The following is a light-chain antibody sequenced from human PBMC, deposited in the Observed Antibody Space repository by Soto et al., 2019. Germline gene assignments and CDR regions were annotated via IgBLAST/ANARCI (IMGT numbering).Light chain of an antibody. Sequence: QSVLTQPPSVSEAPRQRVTLSCSGSSSNIGNNAVNWYQQFPGKAPKLLIYYDDLLPSGVSDRLSGSKSGTSASLAISGLQSEDEADYYCAAWDDSLNGYVFGTGTKVTVL. V-gene: IGLV1-36*01. CDR3: AAWDDSLNGYV. CDR2: YDD. CDR1: SSNIGNNA. J-gene: IGLJ1*01.